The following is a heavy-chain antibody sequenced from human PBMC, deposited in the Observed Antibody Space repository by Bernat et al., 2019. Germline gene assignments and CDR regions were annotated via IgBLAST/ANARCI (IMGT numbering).Heavy chain of an antibody. J-gene: IGHJ4*02. CDR1: GFTFSSYA. D-gene: IGHD6-6*01. CDR3: ARVLREPFSSSVRYYFDY. CDR2: ISYDGSNK. Sequence: QVQLVESGGGVVQPGRSLRLSCAASGFTFSSYAMHWVRQAPGKGLEWVAVISYDGSNKYYTDSVKGRFTISRDNAKNSLYLQMNSLRAEDTAVYYCARVLREPFSSSVRYYFDYWGQGSLVTVSS. V-gene: IGHV3-30*07.